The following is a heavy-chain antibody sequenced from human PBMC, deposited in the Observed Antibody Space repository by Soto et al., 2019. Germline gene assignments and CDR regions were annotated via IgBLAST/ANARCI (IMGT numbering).Heavy chain of an antibody. CDR2: IIPIFGTA. CDR3: ARQKGTLGIYDY. D-gene: IGHD7-27*01. CDR1: GGTFSSYA. V-gene: IGHV1-69*13. J-gene: IGHJ4*02. Sequence: GASVKVSCKASGGTFSSYAISWVRQAPGQGLEWMGGIIPIFGTANYAQKFQGRVTTTADESTSTAYMELSSLRSEDTAVYYCARQKGTLGIYDYWGQGTLVTVSS.